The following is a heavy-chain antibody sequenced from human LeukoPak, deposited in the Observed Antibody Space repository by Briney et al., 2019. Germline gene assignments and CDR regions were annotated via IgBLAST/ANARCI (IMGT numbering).Heavy chain of an antibody. V-gene: IGHV3-33*01. CDR1: GFTFSGYG. CDR3: ARNGPNSYFDY. J-gene: IGHJ4*02. CDR2: IWYDGSKK. D-gene: IGHD2/OR15-2a*01. Sequence: GSLRLSCAASGFTFSGYGMHWVRQAPGKGLEWVAVIWYDGSKKFYADSVKGRFTISRDSPKNTLYLQMSSLRAEDTAVYYRARNGPNSYFDYWGQGTLVTVSS.